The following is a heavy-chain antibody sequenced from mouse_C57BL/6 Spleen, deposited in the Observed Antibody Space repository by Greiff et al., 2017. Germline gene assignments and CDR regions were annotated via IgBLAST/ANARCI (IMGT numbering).Heavy chain of an antibody. J-gene: IGHJ3*01. D-gene: IGHD2-4*01. CDR3: ASGGLRQGNAY. CDR2: LYPGSGST. Sequence: VQLQQPGAELVKPGASVKMSCKASGYTFTSYWITWVKQRPGQGLEWIGDLYPGSGSTNYNEKFKSKATLTVDTSSSTAYMQLSSLTSEDSAVYYCASGGLRQGNAYWGQGTLVTVSA. V-gene: IGHV1-55*01. CDR1: GYTFTSYW.